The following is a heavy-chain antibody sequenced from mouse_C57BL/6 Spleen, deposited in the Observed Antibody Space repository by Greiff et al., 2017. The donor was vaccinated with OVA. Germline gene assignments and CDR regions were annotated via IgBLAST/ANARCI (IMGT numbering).Heavy chain of an antibody. D-gene: IGHD1-1*01. J-gene: IGHJ2*01. CDR1: GYTFTDYY. V-gene: IGHV1-19*01. CDR2: INPYNGGT. Sequence: VQLKQSGPVLVKPGASVKMSCKASGYTFTDYYMNWVKQSHGKSLEWIGVINPYNGGTSYNQKFKGKATLTVDKSSSTAYMELNSLTSEDSAVYYCARSDITTVFDYWGQGTTLTVSS. CDR3: ARSDITTVFDY.